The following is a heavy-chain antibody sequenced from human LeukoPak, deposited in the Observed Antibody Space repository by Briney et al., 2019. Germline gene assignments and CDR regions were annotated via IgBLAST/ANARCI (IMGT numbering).Heavy chain of an antibody. CDR1: GGTFSSYA. J-gene: IGHJ5*02. CDR3: ARLQGIAAAGT. V-gene: IGHV1-69*06. D-gene: IGHD6-13*01. CDR2: IIPIFGTA. Sequence: GAPVKVSCKASGGTFSSYAISWVRQAPGQGLEWMGGIIPIFGTANYAQKFQGRVTITADKSTSTAYMELSSLRSEDTAVYYCARLQGIAAAGTWGQGTLVTVSS.